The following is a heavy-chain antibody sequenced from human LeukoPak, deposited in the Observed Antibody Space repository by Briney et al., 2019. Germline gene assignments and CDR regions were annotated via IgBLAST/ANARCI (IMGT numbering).Heavy chain of an antibody. J-gene: IGHJ6*03. D-gene: IGHD5-12*01. V-gene: IGHV1-69*05. CDR2: IIPIFGTA. Sequence: SVKVSCKASGGTFSSYAISWVRQAPGQGLEWMGGIIPIFGTANYAQKFQGRVTITTDESTSTAYMELSSLRSEDTAVYYCATGYSGYDSADYYYYHMDVWGKGTTVTVSS. CDR3: ATGYSGYDSADYYYYHMDV. CDR1: GGTFSSYA.